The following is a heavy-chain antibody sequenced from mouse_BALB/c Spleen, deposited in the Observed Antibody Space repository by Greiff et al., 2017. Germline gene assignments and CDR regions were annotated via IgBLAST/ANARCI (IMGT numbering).Heavy chain of an antibody. CDR1: GYAFSSYW. CDR2: IYPGDGDT. CDR3: ALDYYGKGDV. J-gene: IGHJ1*01. V-gene: IGHV1-80*01. D-gene: IGHD2-1*01. Sequence: QVQLQQSGAELVRPGSSVKISCKASGYAFSSYWMNWVKQRPGQGLEWIGQIYPGDGDTNYNGKFKGKATLTADKSSSTAYMQLSSLTSEDSAVYFCALDYYGKGDVWGAGTTVTVSS.